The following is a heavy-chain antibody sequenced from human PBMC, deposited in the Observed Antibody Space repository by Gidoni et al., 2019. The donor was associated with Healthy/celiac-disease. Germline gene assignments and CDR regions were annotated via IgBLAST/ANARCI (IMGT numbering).Heavy chain of an antibody. CDR2: ISYDGSNK. D-gene: IGHD3-16*01. V-gene: IGHV3-30-3*01. CDR1: GFTFSSYA. J-gene: IGHJ3*02. CDR3: ARNAGEGAFDI. Sequence: QVQLVESGGGVVQPGRSLRLSCAASGFTFSSYAMHWVRQAPGKGLEWVAVISYDGSNKYYADSVKGRFTISRDNSKNTLYLQMNSLRAEDTAVYYCARNAGEGAFDIWGQGTMVTVSS.